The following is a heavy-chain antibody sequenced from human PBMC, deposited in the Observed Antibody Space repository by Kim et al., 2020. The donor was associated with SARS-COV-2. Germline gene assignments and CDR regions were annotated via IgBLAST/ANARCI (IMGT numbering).Heavy chain of an antibody. V-gene: IGHV4-34*01. CDR2: T. Sequence: TNDNPSLKSRVTISVGTSKNQFSLKLSSVTAADTAVYYWARGARLRGLDYWGQGTLVTVSS. CDR3: ARGARLRGLDY. J-gene: IGHJ4*02. D-gene: IGHD4-17*01.